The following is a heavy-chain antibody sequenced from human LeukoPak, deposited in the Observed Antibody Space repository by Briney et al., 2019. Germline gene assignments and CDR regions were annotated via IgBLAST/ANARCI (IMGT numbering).Heavy chain of an antibody. CDR1: GWSFNDYS. D-gene: IGHD2-2*01. J-gene: IGHJ5*02. Sequence: SETLSLTCAVYGWSFNDYSWNWIRQPPGKGLEWIGEINARGDTNYNPSLKRRVTISVDTTKKQFSLRLTSMIAADTALYYCARGQVPAARGYNWFDPWGQGTLVTVSS. CDR3: ARGQVPAARGYNWFDP. V-gene: IGHV4-34*01. CDR2: INARGDT.